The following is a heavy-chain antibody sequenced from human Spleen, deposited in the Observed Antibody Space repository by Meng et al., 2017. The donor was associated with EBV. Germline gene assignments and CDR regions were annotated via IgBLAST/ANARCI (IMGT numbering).Heavy chain of an antibody. CDR1: GWTFSDYY. Sequence: QAQLVESGGGLVKPGGSLRLSCATSGWTFSDYYMSWIRQAPGKGLEWISYISGSGTSIYYADSVNGRFTISRDNAKNSLYLQMNSLRDEDTAVYYCAGAEARHDRNFDYWGQGTLVTVSS. J-gene: IGHJ4*02. D-gene: IGHD3-22*01. V-gene: IGHV3-11*01. CDR3: AGAEARHDRNFDY. CDR2: ISGSGTSI.